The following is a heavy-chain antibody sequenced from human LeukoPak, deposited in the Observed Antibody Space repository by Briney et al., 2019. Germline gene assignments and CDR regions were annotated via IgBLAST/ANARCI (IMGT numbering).Heavy chain of an antibody. CDR3: ASRHCSGGGCYFAGADPFDY. J-gene: IGHJ4*02. D-gene: IGHD2-15*01. Sequence: GGSLRLSCAASGFTVSSTYMSWVRQAPGKVLEWVSVIYSGGNIYYIDSVKGRFTISRDTSKNALYLQMNSLRAEDTAVYYCASRHCSGGGCYFAGADPFDYWGQGTLVTVSS. CDR2: IYSGGNI. V-gene: IGHV3-53*01. CDR1: GFTVSSTY.